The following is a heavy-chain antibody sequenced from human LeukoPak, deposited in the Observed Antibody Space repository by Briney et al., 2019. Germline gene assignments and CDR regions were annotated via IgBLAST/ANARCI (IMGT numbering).Heavy chain of an antibody. CDR2: INPNSGGT. V-gene: IGHV1-2*02. CDR3: ARDHGYCSSTSCYPSSSMDY. D-gene: IGHD2-2*01. J-gene: IGHJ4*02. Sequence: ASVKVSCKASGYTFTGYYMQWVRQAPGQGLEWMGWINPNSGGTNYAQKFQGRVTMTRDTSISTAYMELSRLRSDDTAVYYCARDHGYCSSTSCYPSSSMDYWGQGTLVTVSS. CDR1: GYTFTGYY.